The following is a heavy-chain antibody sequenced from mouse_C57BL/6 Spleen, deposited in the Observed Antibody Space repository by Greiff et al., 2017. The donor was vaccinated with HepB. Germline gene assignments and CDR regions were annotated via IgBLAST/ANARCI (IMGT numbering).Heavy chain of an antibody. CDR1: GYTFTSYW. CDR2: IRPNSGST. D-gene: IGHD1-1*01. Sequence: VQLQQPGAELVKPGASVKLSCKASGYTFTSYWMHWVQQSPGQGLEWIGMIRPNSGSTNYNEKFKSKATLTIDKATSTTYMQLSSLTSEDSAVYYCEREGYYNYGSSLYAMDYWGQGTSVTVSS. J-gene: IGHJ4*01. V-gene: IGHV1-64*01. CDR3: EREGYYNYGSSLYAMDY.